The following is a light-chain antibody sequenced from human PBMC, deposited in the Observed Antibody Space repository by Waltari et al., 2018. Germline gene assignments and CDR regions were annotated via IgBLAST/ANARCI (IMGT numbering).Light chain of an antibody. CDR1: YSDVGRYNY. Sequence: QSALTQPASVPGSLVQSITISCTGTYSDVGRYNYVSWYQQHPGKAPKLVIFDVSNRPSGVSNRFSGSKSGNTASLSISGLQAEDEADYYCCSYTDRSTYVFGTGTKVTVL. CDR3: CSYTDRSTYV. J-gene: IGLJ1*01. CDR2: DVS. V-gene: IGLV2-14*03.